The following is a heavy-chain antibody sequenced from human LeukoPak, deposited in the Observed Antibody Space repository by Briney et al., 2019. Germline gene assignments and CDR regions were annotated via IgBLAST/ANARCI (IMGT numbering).Heavy chain of an antibody. D-gene: IGHD3-9*01. CDR1: GVSISSYY. Sequence: PSETLSLTCTVSGVSISSYYWSWIRQPPGKGLEWLGYIYYSGSTNYNPSLKSRVTISVDTSKNQFSLKLSSVTAADTAVYYCARVPGYYDILTGPLYWFDPWGQGTLVTVSS. V-gene: IGHV4-59*01. CDR2: IYYSGST. CDR3: ARVPGYYDILTGPLYWFDP. J-gene: IGHJ5*02.